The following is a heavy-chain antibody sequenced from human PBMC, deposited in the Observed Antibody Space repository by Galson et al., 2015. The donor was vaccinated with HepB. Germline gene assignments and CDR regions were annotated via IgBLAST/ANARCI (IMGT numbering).Heavy chain of an antibody. CDR2: TYYRSKWYN. CDR1: GDSVSSNSAA. CDR3: ARVAGTIYYYGMDV. J-gene: IGHJ6*02. V-gene: IGHV6-1*01. Sequence: CAISGDSVSSNSAAWNRIRQSPSRGLEWLGRTYYRSKWYNDYAESLRSRITINPDTSKNQFSLQLKYVTPEDTAVYYCARVAGTIYYYGMDVWGQGSTVTVSS. D-gene: IGHD2-15*01.